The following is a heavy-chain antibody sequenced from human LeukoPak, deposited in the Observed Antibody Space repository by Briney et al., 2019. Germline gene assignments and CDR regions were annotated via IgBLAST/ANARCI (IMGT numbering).Heavy chain of an antibody. D-gene: IGHD6-19*01. V-gene: IGHV3-23*01. CDR2: ITGSDGST. Sequence: PGGSLRLSCAASGVSFTSYAMSWVRQAPGKGPVWVSGITGSDGSTYYAESVKGRFTISRDNSKNTLYLQMSSLRAEDTAVYYCAKVSSSGWLFDYWGQGTLVTVSS. J-gene: IGHJ4*02. CDR3: AKVSSSGWLFDY. CDR1: GVSFTSYA.